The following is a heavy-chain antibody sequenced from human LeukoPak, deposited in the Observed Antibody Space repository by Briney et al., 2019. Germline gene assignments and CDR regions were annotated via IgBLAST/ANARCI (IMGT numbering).Heavy chain of an antibody. D-gene: IGHD2-2*01. CDR1: GGTFSSYA. CDR2: IIPIFGTA. CDR3: ASDVVPAAKGYYMDV. Sequence: SAKVSCKASGGTFSSYAISWVRQAPGQGLEWMGGIIPIFGTANYAQKFQGRVTITTDESTSTAYMELSSLRSEDTAVYYCASDVVPAAKGYYMDVWGKGTTVTVSS. J-gene: IGHJ6*03. V-gene: IGHV1-69*05.